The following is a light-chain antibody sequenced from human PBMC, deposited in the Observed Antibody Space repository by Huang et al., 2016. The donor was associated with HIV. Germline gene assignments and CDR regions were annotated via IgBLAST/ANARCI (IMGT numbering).Light chain of an antibody. CDR2: GAS. CDR3: LQYDRSPLT. Sequence: EIVLTQSPGTLSLSPGETATFSCRASQSLRDTYIAWYQQRPGQAPRLLIYGASSRATGIPDRFSGSGSGTDFTLTINSLEPQDFAVYFCLQYDRSPLTFGGGTKVEL. V-gene: IGKV3-20*01. CDR1: QSLRDTY. J-gene: IGKJ4*01.